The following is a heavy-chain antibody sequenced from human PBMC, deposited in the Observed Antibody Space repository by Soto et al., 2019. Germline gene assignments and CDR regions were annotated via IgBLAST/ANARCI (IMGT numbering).Heavy chain of an antibody. CDR2: ISYVGSNK. CDR3: ARGGAGTRNKYNWFDP. CDR1: GFTFSSYA. V-gene: IGHV3-30-3*01. D-gene: IGHD6-13*01. Sequence: QVQLVESGGGVVQPGRSLRLSCAASGFTFSSYAMHWVRQAPGKGLEWVAVISYVGSNKYYADSVQGRFTISRDNSKNTLYLQMNSQRAEDTAVYYCARGGAGTRNKYNWFDPWGQGTLVTVSS. J-gene: IGHJ5*02.